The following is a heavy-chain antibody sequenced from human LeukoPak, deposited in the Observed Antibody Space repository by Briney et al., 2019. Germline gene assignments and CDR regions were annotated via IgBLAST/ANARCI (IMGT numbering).Heavy chain of an antibody. CDR1: GGSISTYY. Sequence: SETLSLTCTVSGGSISTYYWSWIRQPAGKGLEWIGRIHSSGTTHYNPSLRSRVTLSMDTSKNQFSLKLSSVTAADTAVYYCGRLNLPAVSGAFDYWGQGTLVTVSS. CDR3: GRLNLPAVSGAFDY. D-gene: IGHD2-2*01. J-gene: IGHJ4*02. V-gene: IGHV4-4*07. CDR2: IHSSGTT.